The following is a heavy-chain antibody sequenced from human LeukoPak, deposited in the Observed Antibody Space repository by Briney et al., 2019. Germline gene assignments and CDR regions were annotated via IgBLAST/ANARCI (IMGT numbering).Heavy chain of an antibody. V-gene: IGHV4-59*01. CDR2: IYYSGGT. J-gene: IGHJ3*02. CDR1: GGSISSYS. Sequence: SETLSLTCTVSGGSISSYSWTWIRQPPGKGLEWIGYIYYSGGTNYNPSLKSRVTISVDTSKNQFSLKLRSVTAADTAVYYCARMILLRGYNYGGFDIWGQGTMVTISS. CDR3: ARMILLRGYNYGGFDI. D-gene: IGHD5-18*01.